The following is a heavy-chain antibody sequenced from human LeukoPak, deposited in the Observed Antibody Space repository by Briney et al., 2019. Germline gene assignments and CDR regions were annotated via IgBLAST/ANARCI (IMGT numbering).Heavy chain of an antibody. D-gene: IGHD2-2*01. CDR1: GYSFTSYW. CDR2: IYPGDSDT. J-gene: IGHJ4*02. Sequence: GESLKISCKGSGYSFTSYWIGWVRQMPGKGLEWMGIIYPGDSDTRYSPSFQGQVTISADKSISTAYLQWSSLKASDTAMYYCAIAGYCSSTSCPPIFDYWGQGTLVTVSS. CDR3: AIAGYCSSTSCPPIFDY. V-gene: IGHV5-51*01.